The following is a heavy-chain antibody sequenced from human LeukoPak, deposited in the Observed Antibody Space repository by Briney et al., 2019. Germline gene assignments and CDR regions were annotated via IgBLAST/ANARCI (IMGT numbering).Heavy chain of an antibody. V-gene: IGHV4-59*01. J-gene: IGHJ4*02. Sequence: SETLSLTCNVSGGSISSYYWTLIRQPPGKELEWIGYIYYTGSTDYNPSLKSRVTISVDTSQNQSSLKMSPVIAADTAVYYCARVGTSGYHFFVDYWGQGILVTVSS. CDR2: IYYTGST. D-gene: IGHD3-22*01. CDR1: GGSISSYY. CDR3: ARVGTSGYHFFVDY.